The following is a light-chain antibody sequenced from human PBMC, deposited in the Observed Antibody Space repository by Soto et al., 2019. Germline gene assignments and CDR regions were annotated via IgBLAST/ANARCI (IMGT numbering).Light chain of an antibody. CDR2: DAS. CDR3: QKRSNWPLFP. CDR1: QSVSSY. V-gene: IGKV3-11*01. J-gene: IGKJ3*01. Sequence: EIVLTQSPATLSLSPGERATLSCRASQSVSSYLAWYQQKPGQAPRLLIYDASNRATGIPARFRGSGSATEFHLSISSLEPEDVAVYYWQKRSNWPLFPFAPGPKVDIK.